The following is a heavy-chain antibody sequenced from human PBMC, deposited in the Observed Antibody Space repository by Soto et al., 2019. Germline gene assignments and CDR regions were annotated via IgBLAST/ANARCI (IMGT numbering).Heavy chain of an antibody. CDR3: ARAAMAAPNPGYFLH. CDR1: GYTFTSYD. Sequence: ASVKVSCKASGYTFTSYDINWVRQATGQGLEWMGWMKPNSGNTGYAQKFQGRLTMTRNTSISTAYLELSSLRSEDTAVYYCARAAMAAPNPGYFLHWGQGTPVTVSS. CDR2: MKPNSGNT. V-gene: IGHV1-8*01. J-gene: IGHJ1*01. D-gene: IGHD6-19*01.